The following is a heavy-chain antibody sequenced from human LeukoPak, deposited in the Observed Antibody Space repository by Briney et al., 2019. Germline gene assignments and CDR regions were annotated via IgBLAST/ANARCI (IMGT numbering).Heavy chain of an antibody. CDR2: IYYSGST. CDR3: ARVEGVSFDL. V-gene: IGHV4-59*01. CDR1: GGSIISYY. Sequence: PSETLSLTCTVSGGSIISYYWSWIRQPPGKGLEWIGYIYYSGSTNYNPSLKSRVTISVDTSKNQFSLKLSSVTAADTAVYYCARVEGVSFDLWGRGTLVTVSS. D-gene: IGHD1-1*01. J-gene: IGHJ2*01.